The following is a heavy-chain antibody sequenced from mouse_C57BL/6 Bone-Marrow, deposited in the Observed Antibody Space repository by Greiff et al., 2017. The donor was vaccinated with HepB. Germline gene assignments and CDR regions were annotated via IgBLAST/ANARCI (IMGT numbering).Heavy chain of an antibody. Sequence: VQLQQSGAELVRPGASVKLSCTASGFNIKDDYMHWVKQRPEQGLEWIGWIDPENGDTEYASKFQGKATITADTSSNTAYLQLSSLTSEDTAVYYCTTYYYDYDAFAYWGQATLVTVSA. D-gene: IGHD2-4*01. J-gene: IGHJ3*01. CDR3: TTYYYDYDAFAY. V-gene: IGHV14-4*01. CDR1: GFNIKDDY. CDR2: IDPENGDT.